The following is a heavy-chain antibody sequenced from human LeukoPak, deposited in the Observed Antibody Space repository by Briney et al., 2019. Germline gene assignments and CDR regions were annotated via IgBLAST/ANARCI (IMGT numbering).Heavy chain of an antibody. CDR1: GGSISSNSYY. J-gene: IGHJ5*02. Sequence: SETLSLTCTVSGGSISSNSYYWGWTRQPPGKGLEWIGSIYYSGSTYYNPSLKSRVTISVDTSKKQFSLKLSSVTAADTAVYYCARHVGFITMVRGVINNNWFDPWGQGTLVTVSS. V-gene: IGHV4-39*01. CDR3: ARHVGFITMVRGVINNNWFDP. D-gene: IGHD3-10*01. CDR2: IYYSGST.